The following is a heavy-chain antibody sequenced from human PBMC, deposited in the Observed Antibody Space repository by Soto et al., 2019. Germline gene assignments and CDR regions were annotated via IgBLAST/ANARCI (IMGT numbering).Heavy chain of an antibody. V-gene: IGHV3-7*01. CDR3: ARDSLNYCSGGSCFYYYMDV. Sequence: GGSLRLSCAASGFTFSSYTMHWVRQAPGKGLEWVANIKQDGSEKYYVDSVKGRFTISRDNAKNSLYLQMNSLRAEDTAVYYCARDSLNYCSGGSCFYYYMDVWGKGTTVTVSS. J-gene: IGHJ6*03. CDR1: GFTFSSYT. D-gene: IGHD2-15*01. CDR2: IKQDGSEK.